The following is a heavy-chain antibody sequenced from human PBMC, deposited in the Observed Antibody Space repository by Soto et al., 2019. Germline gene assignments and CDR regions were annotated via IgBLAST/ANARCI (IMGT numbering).Heavy chain of an antibody. J-gene: IGHJ4*02. CDR1: GGSFSGYY. CDR3: ARDYYDFSSGKYYFDY. Sequence: PSETLSLTCAVYGGSFSGYYWSWIRQPPGKGLEWIGEINHSGSTNYNPSLKSRVTISVDTSKNQFSLKLSSVTAADTAVYYCARDYYDFSSGKYYFDYWGQGTLVTVS. CDR2: INHSGST. V-gene: IGHV4-34*01. D-gene: IGHD3-3*01.